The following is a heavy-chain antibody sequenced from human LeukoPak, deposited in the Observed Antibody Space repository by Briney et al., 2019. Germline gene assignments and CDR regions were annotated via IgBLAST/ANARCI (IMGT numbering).Heavy chain of an antibody. CDR1: GGSISSYY. CDR2: IYYSGST. J-gene: IGHJ5*02. D-gene: IGHD3-9*01. V-gene: IGHV4-59*01. Sequence: SETLSLTCTVSGGSISSYYWSWIRQPPGKGLEWIGYIYYSGSTNYNPSLKSRVTISVDTSKNQFSLKLSSVTAADTAVYYCARTARAAGYYNVGFDPWGQGNPGHRLL. CDR3: ARTARAAGYYNVGFDP.